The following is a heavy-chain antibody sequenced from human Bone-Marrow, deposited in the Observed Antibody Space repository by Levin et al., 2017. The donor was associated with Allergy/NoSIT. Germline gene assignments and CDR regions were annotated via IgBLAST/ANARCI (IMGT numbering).Heavy chain of an antibody. CDR3: VRLGYDSMHNWFDL. CDR1: GFSFRTYS. V-gene: IGHV3-21*01. D-gene: IGHD2/OR15-2a*01. J-gene: IGHJ5*02. Sequence: PGGSLRLSCTASGFSFRTYSMNWVRQAPGKGLEWVSYISSSDYYVYYADSVKGRFTISRDNAKNSLDLQMNSLRADDTAIYYCVRLGYDSMHNWFDLWGQGTLVTVSS. CDR2: ISSSDYYV.